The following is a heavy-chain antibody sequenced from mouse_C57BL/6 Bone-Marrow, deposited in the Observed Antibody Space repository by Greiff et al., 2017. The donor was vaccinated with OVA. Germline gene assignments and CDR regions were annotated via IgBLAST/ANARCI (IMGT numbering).Heavy chain of an antibody. D-gene: IGHD2-2*01. CDR3: ARYRVVTTGYSFDY. CDR2: IRHKANGYTT. Sequence: EVQGVESGGVLVQPGGSLSLSCAASGFTFTDYYMSWVRQPPGKALEWLGFIRHKANGYTTEYSASVKGRFTISRDNSQSILYLQMNALRAEDSATYCCARYRVVTTGYSFDYWGQGTTLTVSS. J-gene: IGHJ2*01. V-gene: IGHV7-3*01. CDR1: GFTFTDYY.